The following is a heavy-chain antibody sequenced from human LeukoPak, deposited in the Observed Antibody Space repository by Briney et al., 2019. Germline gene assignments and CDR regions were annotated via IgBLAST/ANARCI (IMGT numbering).Heavy chain of an antibody. CDR3: ARVSHSSGWYPSDAFDI. V-gene: IGHV1-69*04. Sequence: GASVKVSCKASGGTFSSYAISWVRQAPGQGLEWMGRIIPILGIANYAQKLQGRVTMTTDTSTSTAYMELRSLRSDDTAVYYCARVSHSSGWYPSDAFDIWGQGTMVAVSS. CDR2: IIPILGIA. J-gene: IGHJ3*02. CDR1: GGTFSSYA. D-gene: IGHD6-19*01.